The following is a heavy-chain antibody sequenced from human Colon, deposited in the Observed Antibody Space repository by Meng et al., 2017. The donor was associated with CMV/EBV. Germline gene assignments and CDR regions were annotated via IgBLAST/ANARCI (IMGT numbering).Heavy chain of an antibody. CDR1: GGSISSYY. CDR2: IYYSGST. CDR3: ARGDPGGSYYGLNYYYGMDV. J-gene: IGHJ6*02. V-gene: IGHV4-59*01. Sequence: SETLSLTCTVSGGSISSYYWSWIRQPPGKGLEWIGYIYYSGSTNYNPSLKSRFTISVDTSKNQFSLKLSSVTAADTAVYYCARGDPGGSYYGLNYYYGMDVWGQGTTVTVSS. D-gene: IGHD1-26*01.